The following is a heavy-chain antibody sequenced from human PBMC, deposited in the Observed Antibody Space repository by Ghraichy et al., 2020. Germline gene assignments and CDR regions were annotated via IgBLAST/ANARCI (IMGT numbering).Heavy chain of an antibody. CDR1: GFTFSSYS. Sequence: GGSLRLSCAASGFTFSSYSMNWVRQAPGKGLEWVSSISSSSSYIYYADSVKGRFTIARDNAKNSLYLQMNSLRAEDTAGYYCARDCGGYGGNRNPTFDYWGQGTLVTVSS. CDR2: ISSSSSYI. V-gene: IGHV3-21*01. CDR3: ARDCGGYGGNRNPTFDY. D-gene: IGHD4-23*01. J-gene: IGHJ4*02.